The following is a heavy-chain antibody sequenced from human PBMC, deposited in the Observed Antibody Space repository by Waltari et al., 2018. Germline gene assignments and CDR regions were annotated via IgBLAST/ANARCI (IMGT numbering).Heavy chain of an antibody. J-gene: IGHJ1*01. V-gene: IGHV4-34*01. CDR2: INHSGST. CDR1: GGSFSGYY. CDR3: ARGRRVGVVIIRDFQH. D-gene: IGHD3-3*01. Sequence: QVQLQQWGAGLLKPSETLSLTCAVYGGSFSGYYWSWIRQPPGKGLEWIGEINHSGSTNYNPSLKSRVTISVDTSKNQFSLKLSSVTAADTAVYYCARGRRVGVVIIRDFQHWGQGTLVTVSS.